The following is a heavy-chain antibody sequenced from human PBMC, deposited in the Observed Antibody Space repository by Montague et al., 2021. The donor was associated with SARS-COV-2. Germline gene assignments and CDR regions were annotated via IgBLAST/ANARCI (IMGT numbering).Heavy chain of an antibody. D-gene: IGHD1-26*01. V-gene: IGHV4-39*01. CDR1: GASISSSTYY. CDR2: VLSEGST. J-gene: IGHJ5*02. Sequence: SETLSLTCTVSGASISSSTYYWGGSRQTPGKGAGGSGIVLSEGSTYYSPSPRSRVTLSVDTSKNQFSLKLTSVTAADVGLYYCVRKWGPRAPLDPWGQGTLVTVSS. CDR3: VRKWGPRAPLDP.